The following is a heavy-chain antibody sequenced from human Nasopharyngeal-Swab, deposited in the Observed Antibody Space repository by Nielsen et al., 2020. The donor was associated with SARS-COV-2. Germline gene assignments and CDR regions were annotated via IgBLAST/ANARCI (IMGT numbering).Heavy chain of an antibody. CDR1: GFTFSSYA. CDR2: ISGSGGST. D-gene: IGHD3-22*01. J-gene: IGHJ6*02. V-gene: IGHV3-23*01. Sequence: GESLKISCAASGFTFSSYAMSWVRQAPGKGLEWVSAISGSGGSTYYADSVKGRFTISRGNSKNTLYLQMNSLRAEDTAEYYCASSVVTAGAGALYYYGMDVWGQGTTVTVSS. CDR3: ASSVVTAGAGALYYYGMDV.